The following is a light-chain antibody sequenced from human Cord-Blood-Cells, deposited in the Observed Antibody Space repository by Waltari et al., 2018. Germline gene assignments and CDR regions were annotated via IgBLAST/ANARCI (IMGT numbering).Light chain of an antibody. CDR2: AAS. Sequence: AIRMTQSPSSLSASTGDRVTITCRASQGISSYLAWYQQKPGKAPKILIYAASTLQSGVPSRFSGSGSGTDFTLTISCLLSEDFATYYCQQYYSYPWTFGQGTKVEIK. V-gene: IGKV1-8*01. CDR3: QQYYSYPWT. J-gene: IGKJ1*01. CDR1: QGISSY.